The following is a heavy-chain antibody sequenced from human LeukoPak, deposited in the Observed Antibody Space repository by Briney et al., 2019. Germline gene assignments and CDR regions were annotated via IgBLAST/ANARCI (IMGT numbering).Heavy chain of an antibody. CDR1: GGSISSSSYY. D-gene: IGHD3-9*01. Sequence: SETLSLTCTVSGGSISSSSYYWGWLRQPPGQGLEWIGSIYYSGSTYYNPSLKSRVTISVDTSKNQFSLKLSSVTAADTAVYYCARRPQYYDILTGDDAFDIWGQGTMVTVSS. V-gene: IGHV4-39*01. J-gene: IGHJ3*02. CDR2: IYYSGST. CDR3: ARRPQYYDILTGDDAFDI.